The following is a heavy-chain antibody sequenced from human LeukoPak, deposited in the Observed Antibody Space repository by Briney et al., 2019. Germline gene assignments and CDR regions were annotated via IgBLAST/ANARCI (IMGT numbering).Heavy chain of an antibody. CDR1: GFTFSSYS. J-gene: IGHJ5*02. V-gene: IGHV3-48*04. D-gene: IGHD2-15*01. Sequence: GGSLRPSCAASGFTFSSYSMNWVRQAPGKGLEWVSYISSSSSTIYYADSVKGRFTISRDNAKNSLYLQMDSLRAEDTAVYYCARVIVRYCSGGSCFGTRGKRKITDLNWFDPWGQGTLVTVSS. CDR3: ARVIVRYCSGGSCFGTRGKRKITDLNWFDP. CDR2: ISSSSSTI.